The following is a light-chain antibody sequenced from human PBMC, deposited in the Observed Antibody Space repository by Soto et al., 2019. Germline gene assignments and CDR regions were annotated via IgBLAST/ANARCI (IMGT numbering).Light chain of an antibody. V-gene: IGLV1-47*01. CDR2: RNN. J-gene: IGLJ1*01. Sequence: HSVLTQPPSASGSPGQSVTISCTGTSSDVGGYNYVYWYQQLPGTAPKLLIYRNNQRPSGVPDRFSGSKSGTSASLAISGLRSEDEADYYCAAWDDSLSVHVFGTGTKVTVL. CDR1: SSDVGGYNY. CDR3: AAWDDSLSVHV.